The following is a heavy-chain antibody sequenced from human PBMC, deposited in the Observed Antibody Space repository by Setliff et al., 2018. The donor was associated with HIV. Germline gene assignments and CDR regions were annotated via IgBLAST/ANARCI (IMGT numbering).Heavy chain of an antibody. D-gene: IGHD3-22*01. CDR3: ARAIRYYDSSGCYLDV. J-gene: IGHJ6*03. Sequence: ASVKVSCKASGYTFTAYQMHWVRQAPGQGLEWMGWINPNSGGTNPAQKFQGRVTMTRDTSISVAYMELSSLASDDTAVYYCARAIRYYDSSGCYLDVWGRGTTVTVSS. CDR1: GYTFTAYQ. CDR2: INPNSGGT. V-gene: IGHV1-2*02.